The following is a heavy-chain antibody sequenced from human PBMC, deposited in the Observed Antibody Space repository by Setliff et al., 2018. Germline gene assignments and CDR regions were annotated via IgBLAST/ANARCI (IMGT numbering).Heavy chain of an antibody. Sequence: SETLSLTCAVSSYSISTNYYWGWIRQPPGKGLVWIGSIYHSGSTYYNPSLKSRVTISVDTSKNQFSLKLTSVTAADTAVYYCARVGAVNYDFDSWGQGTLVTVSS. CDR2: IYHSGST. CDR3: ARVGAVNYDFDS. J-gene: IGHJ4*02. V-gene: IGHV4-38-2*01. D-gene: IGHD3-10*01. CDR1: SYSISTNYY.